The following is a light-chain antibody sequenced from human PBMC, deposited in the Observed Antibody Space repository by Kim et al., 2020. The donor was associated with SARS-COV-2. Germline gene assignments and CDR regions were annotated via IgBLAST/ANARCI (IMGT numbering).Light chain of an antibody. CDR1: QGVSTL. CDR2: ATS. V-gene: IGKV1D-12*01. J-gene: IGKJ4*01. CDR3: QQAKSFPLT. Sequence: ASVGHRFTIPCLAWQGVSTLLDWYQQKPGKAPKLLIFATSSLQSGVPSRFSGSGSGTDFTLTISSLQPEDFATYYFQQAKSFPLTFGGGTKVDIK.